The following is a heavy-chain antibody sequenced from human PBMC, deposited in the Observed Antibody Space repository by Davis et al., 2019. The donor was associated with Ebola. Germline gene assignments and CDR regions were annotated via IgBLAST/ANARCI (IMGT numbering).Heavy chain of an antibody. D-gene: IGHD2-2*01. CDR3: AREEGSSRWQNNWFDY. CDR2: IWYEGTDG. CDR1: GFTFSSYW. Sequence: GGFLRLSCAASGFTFSSYWMSWVRQAPGKGLEWVSSIWYEGTDGNYADSVRGRFIISRDDSKNTLYLQMNSLRVEDTAIYYCAREEGSSRWQNNWFDYWGQGTLVTVSS. V-gene: IGHV3-33*08. J-gene: IGHJ5*01.